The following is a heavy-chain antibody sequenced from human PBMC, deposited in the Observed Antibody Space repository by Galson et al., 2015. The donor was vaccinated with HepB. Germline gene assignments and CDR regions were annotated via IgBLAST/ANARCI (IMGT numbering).Heavy chain of an antibody. Sequence: SLRLSCAASGFTFSSYGMHWVRQAPGKGLEWVAIIWYDGSNKYYADSVKGRFTISRDNSKNTLYLQMNSLRAEDTAVYYCATLDGFVVGYWGQGTLVTVSS. CDR3: ATLDGFVVGY. D-gene: IGHD5-24*01. V-gene: IGHV3-33*08. J-gene: IGHJ4*02. CDR2: IWYDGSNK. CDR1: GFTFSSYG.